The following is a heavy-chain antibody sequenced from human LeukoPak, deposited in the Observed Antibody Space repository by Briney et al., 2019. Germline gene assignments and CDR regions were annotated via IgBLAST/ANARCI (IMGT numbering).Heavy chain of an antibody. CDR3: ARESPSGRASDI. CDR1: GASIXGYY. CDR2: IYTSGST. Sequence: SETPSLTCNVSGASIXGYYWSWIRQPAGKGLEWIGRIYTSGSTNYNPSLKSRVTMSVDTSKNQFSLELSFVTAADTAVYYCARESPSGRASDIWGQGTLVAVSS. V-gene: IGHV4-4*07. J-gene: IGHJ3*02. D-gene: IGHD3-10*01.